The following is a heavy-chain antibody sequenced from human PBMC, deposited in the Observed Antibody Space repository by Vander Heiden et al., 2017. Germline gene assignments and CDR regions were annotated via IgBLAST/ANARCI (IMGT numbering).Heavy chain of an antibody. D-gene: IGHD1-26*01. Sequence: ELNLAESGGALVQPAGSLRLSCATSGFTFPDYSMHWVRQVPGKGLQVVSGINWNSCSIGYADSVKGRFTISRDNAKNSLYLQMNSLRGEDTALYYCIKETSAGGADVWGQGTTVTVSS. CDR2: INWNSCSI. J-gene: IGHJ6*02. CDR3: IKETSAGGADV. V-gene: IGHV3-9*01. CDR1: GFTFPDYS.